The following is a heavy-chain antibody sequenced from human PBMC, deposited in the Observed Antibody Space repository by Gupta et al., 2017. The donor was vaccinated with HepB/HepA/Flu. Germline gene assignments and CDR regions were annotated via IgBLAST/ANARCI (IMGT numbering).Heavy chain of an antibody. Sequence: QAQLVESGGGVVQPGRSLRLSCAASGFMFSNYGMHWVRQAPGKGMEWVAVIGYDGSNKYYADSVKGRFTISRDNSKNTLYLQMDSLRAEDTAVYYCARGGMTTELNWGQGTLVTVSS. CDR3: ARGGMTTELN. J-gene: IGHJ4*02. CDR1: GFMFSNYG. CDR2: IGYDGSNK. D-gene: IGHD4-11*01. V-gene: IGHV3-33*01.